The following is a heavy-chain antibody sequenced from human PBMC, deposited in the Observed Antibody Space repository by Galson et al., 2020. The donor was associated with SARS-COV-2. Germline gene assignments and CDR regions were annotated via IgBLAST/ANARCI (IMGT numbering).Heavy chain of an antibody. CDR3: ARDLISGTSGGWFDP. D-gene: IGHD1-7*01. CDR1: GDSINSTTNY. CDR2: IYYRGST. J-gene: IGHJ5*02. Sequence: SETLSLTCTVSGDSINSTTNYWGWIRQPPGKGLEWIGSIYYRGSTYYNPSLRSRVTMSLDTSKNQFSLKLGSVTAADTAVYYCARDLISGTSGGWFDPWGQGTLVTVYS. V-gene: IGHV4-39*07.